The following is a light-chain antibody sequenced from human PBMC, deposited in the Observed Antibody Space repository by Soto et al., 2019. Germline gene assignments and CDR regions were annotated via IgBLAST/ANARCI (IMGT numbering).Light chain of an antibody. Sequence: DIQMTQSPSTLSASVGDGVAITSRASQSISSWLAWYQQKPGKAPKLLIYKASSLESGVPSRFSGSGSGTEFTLTISSLQPDDFATYYCQQYNSYSTFGQGTKVDNK. CDR1: QSISSW. V-gene: IGKV1-5*03. CDR3: QQYNSYST. J-gene: IGKJ1*01. CDR2: KAS.